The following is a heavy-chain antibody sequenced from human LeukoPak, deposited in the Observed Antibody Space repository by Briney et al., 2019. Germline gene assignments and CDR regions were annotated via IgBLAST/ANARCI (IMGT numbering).Heavy chain of an antibody. D-gene: IGHD2-2*01. J-gene: IGHJ3*02. V-gene: IGHV3-13*01. CDR2: IGTAGDT. Sequence: TGGSLRLSCAASGFTFSSYDMHWVRQATGKGLEWVSAIGTAGDTYYPGSVKGRFTISRENAKNSLYLQMNSLRAGDTAVYYCVRAGCSSTSCYSGTDAFDIWGQGTMVTVSS. CDR3: VRAGCSSTSCYSGTDAFDI. CDR1: GFTFSSYD.